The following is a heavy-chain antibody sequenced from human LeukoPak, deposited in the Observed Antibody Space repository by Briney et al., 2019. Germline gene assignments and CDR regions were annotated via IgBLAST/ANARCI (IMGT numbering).Heavy chain of an antibody. V-gene: IGHV4-59*01. CDR1: GVSISSYY. CDR3: ARVWGGRDAFDI. CDR2: IYYSGST. J-gene: IGHJ3*02. Sequence: SETLSLTCTVSGVSISSYYWSWIRQPPGKGLEWIGYIYYSGSTNYNPSLKSRVTISVDTSKNQFSLKLSSVTAADTAVYYCARVWGGRDAFDIWGQGTMVTVSS. D-gene: IGHD7-27*01.